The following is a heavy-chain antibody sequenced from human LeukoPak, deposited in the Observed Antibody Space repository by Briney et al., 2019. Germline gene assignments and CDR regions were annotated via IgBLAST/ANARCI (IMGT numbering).Heavy chain of an antibody. Sequence: SETLSLTCAVYGGSFSGYYWSWIRQPPGKGLEWIGEINHSGSTNYNPSLKSRVTISVDTSKNQFSLKLRSVTASDTAMYYCVRRDGDIWGQGTLVTVSS. V-gene: IGHV4-34*01. D-gene: IGHD3-9*01. CDR3: VRRDGDI. CDR1: GGSFSGYY. CDR2: INHSGST. J-gene: IGHJ4*02.